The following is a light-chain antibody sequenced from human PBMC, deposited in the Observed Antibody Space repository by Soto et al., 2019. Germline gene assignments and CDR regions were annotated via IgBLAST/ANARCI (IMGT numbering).Light chain of an antibody. CDR3: HQSSSCPSL. Sequence: EIVLTQSPATLSFSPGARATLSCRASQSIGSYLALYQQKPGQAHRLLFYDASNSATGIPARFSGSGSGTDFTLTISSQEPEDFAVYYCHQSSSCPSLFDGGTKVEIK. J-gene: IGKJ4*01. V-gene: IGKV3-11*01. CDR1: QSIGSY. CDR2: DAS.